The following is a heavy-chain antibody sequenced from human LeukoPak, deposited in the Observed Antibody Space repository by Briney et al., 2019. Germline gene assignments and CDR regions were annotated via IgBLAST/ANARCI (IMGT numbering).Heavy chain of an antibody. CDR2: IYYSGST. J-gene: IGHJ4*02. Sequence: PSETLSLTCTVSGYSISSGYYWNWIRQPPGKGLEWIGYIYYSGSTNYNPSLKSRVTISVDTSKNQFSLNLSSVTAADTAVYYCAAFRDGYNWHLDYWGQGTLVTVSS. CDR3: AAFRDGYNWHLDY. V-gene: IGHV4-61*01. CDR1: GYSISSGYY. D-gene: IGHD5-24*01.